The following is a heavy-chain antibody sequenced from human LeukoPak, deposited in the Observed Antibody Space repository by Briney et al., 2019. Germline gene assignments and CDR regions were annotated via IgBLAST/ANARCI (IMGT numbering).Heavy chain of an antibody. J-gene: IGHJ4*02. Sequence: SETLSLTCAVSGGSISSSNWWSWVRQTPGKGLEWIGEIYHSGSTNYNPSLKSRVTISVDKSKNQFSLKLSSVTAADTAVYYCARVSDYDILTGYYHYFDYWGQGTLVTVSS. D-gene: IGHD3-9*01. CDR1: GGSISSSNW. V-gene: IGHV4-4*02. CDR2: IYHSGST. CDR3: ARVSDYDILTGYYHYFDY.